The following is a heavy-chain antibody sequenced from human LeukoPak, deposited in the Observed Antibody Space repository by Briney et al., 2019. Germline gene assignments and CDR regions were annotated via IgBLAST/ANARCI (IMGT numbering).Heavy chain of an antibody. V-gene: IGHV1-18*04. CDR1: GYIFTGYY. CDR3: ARDTGGVTMIVVVTGLLDY. D-gene: IGHD3-22*01. J-gene: IGHJ4*02. CDR2: ISAYNGNT. Sequence: ASVKVSCKASGYIFTGYYMHWVRQAPGQGLEWMGWISAYNGNTNYAQKLQGRVTMTTDTSTSTAYMELRSLRSDDTAVYYCARDTGGVTMIVVVTGLLDYWGQGTLVTVSS.